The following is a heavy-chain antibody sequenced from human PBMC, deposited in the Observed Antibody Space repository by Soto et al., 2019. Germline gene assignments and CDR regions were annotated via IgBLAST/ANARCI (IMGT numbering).Heavy chain of an antibody. Sequence: TLSLSLTFSGGSISSGGYYWSGIRQHPGKGLEWIGYIYYSGSTYYNPSLKSRVTISVDTSKNQFSLKLSSVTAADTAVYYCARDVVIAAQSGYYYGMDVWGQGTTVTVSS. CDR2: IYYSGST. CDR1: GGSISSGGYY. V-gene: IGHV4-31*02. CDR3: ARDVVIAAQSGYYYGMDV. D-gene: IGHD6-6*01. J-gene: IGHJ6*02.